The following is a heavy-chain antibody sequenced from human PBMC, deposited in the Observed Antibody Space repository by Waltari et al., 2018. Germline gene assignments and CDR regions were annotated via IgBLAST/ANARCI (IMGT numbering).Heavy chain of an antibody. CDR3: ARLDVDIVATTLNY. J-gene: IGHJ4*02. CDR1: GFTVRRYS. V-gene: IGHV3-53*01. D-gene: IGHD5-12*01. Sequence: EVQLVESGGGLLQPGVSLRLSCATSGFTVRRYSICWVRQDPGKGLGWVSVIYSGGSTYYADSVKGRFTISRDNSKSTRYLQMNSLRAEDTAVYYCARLDVDIVATTLNYWGQGTLVTVSS. CDR2: IYSGGST.